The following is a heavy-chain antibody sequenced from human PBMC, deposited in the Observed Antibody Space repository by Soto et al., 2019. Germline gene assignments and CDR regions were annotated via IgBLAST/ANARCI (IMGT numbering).Heavy chain of an antibody. CDR3: ARDISDYIWGSYRYPSAFDY. CDR1: GFTFSSYS. D-gene: IGHD3-16*02. V-gene: IGHV3-48*01. Sequence: GGSLRLSCAASGFTFSSYSMNWVRQAPGKGLEWVSYISSSSSTIYYADSVKGRFTISRDNAKNSLYLQMNSLRAEDTAVYYCARDISDYIWGSYRYPSAFDYWGQGTLVTVSS. CDR2: ISSSSSTI. J-gene: IGHJ4*02.